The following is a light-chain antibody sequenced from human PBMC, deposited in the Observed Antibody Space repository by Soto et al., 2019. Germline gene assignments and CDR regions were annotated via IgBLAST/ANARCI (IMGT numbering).Light chain of an antibody. Sequence: DIQVTQSPPTLSASVGDRVTIACQASQDISNYLNWYQQKPGKAPNLLIYDASNLQTGVPSRFSGSGSGTDFTFTISSLQPEDLATYYCQQSYTTLFTFGPGTKVDIK. J-gene: IGKJ3*01. V-gene: IGKV1-33*01. CDR3: QQSYTTLFT. CDR1: QDISNY. CDR2: DAS.